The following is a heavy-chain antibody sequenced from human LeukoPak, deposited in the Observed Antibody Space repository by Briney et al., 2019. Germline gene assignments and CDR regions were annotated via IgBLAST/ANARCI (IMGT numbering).Heavy chain of an antibody. J-gene: IGHJ4*02. CDR3: ARLNWNDVLIAY. Sequence: SETLSLTCTVSGGSISSSSYYWGWIRQPPGKGLEWIGSIYYSGSTYYNPSLKSRVTISVDTSKNQFSLKLSSVTAADTAVYYCARLNWNDVLIAYWGQGTLVTVSS. CDR1: GGSISSSSYY. CDR2: IYYSGST. V-gene: IGHV4-39*01. D-gene: IGHD1-1*01.